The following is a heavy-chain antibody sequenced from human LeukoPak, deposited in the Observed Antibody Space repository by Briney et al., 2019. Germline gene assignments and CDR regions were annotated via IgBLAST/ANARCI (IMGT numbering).Heavy chain of an antibody. D-gene: IGHD6-13*01. J-gene: IGHJ6*03. Sequence: GGSLRLSCEASGFALSDYSVNWVRQAPGKGLEWVSSISYRSSDIEYADSVKGRFTISRDNTKKSLYLQMSGLRAEDTAVYYCARVYSSSWYSGYLYMDLWGKGTTVTVSS. CDR2: ISYRSSDI. CDR1: GFALSDYS. CDR3: ARVYSSSWYSGYLYMDL. V-gene: IGHV3-21*01.